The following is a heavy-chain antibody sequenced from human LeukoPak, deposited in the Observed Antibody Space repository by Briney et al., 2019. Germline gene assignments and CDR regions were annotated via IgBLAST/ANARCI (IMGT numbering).Heavy chain of an antibody. CDR3: ARGQGYESYYYMDV. CDR2: INWNGGST. D-gene: IGHD2-2*01. CDR1: GFTFDDYG. J-gene: IGHJ6*03. V-gene: IGHV3-20*04. Sequence: GGSLRLSCAASGFTFDDYGMSWVRQAPGKGLEWVSGINWNGGSTGYADSVKGRFTISRDNSNNTVYLQMNNLRPEDTAVFYCARGQGYESYYYMDVWGKGTTVSVSS.